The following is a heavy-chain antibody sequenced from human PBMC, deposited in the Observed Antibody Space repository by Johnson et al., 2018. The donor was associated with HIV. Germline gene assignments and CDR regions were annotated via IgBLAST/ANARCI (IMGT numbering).Heavy chain of an antibody. V-gene: IGHV3-11*04. Sequence: QVQLVESGGGLVQPGGSLRLSCAASGFTFSDYYMSWIRQAPGKGLEWVSYISSSGSTIYYADPVKGRFTISRDNAKNSLYLQLNSLRVEDTAVYYCARDGLHQLIDYGDYADRVWAVGATTAFDIWGQGTLVTVSS. D-gene: IGHD4-17*01. J-gene: IGHJ3*02. CDR1: GFTFSDYY. CDR2: ISSSGSTI. CDR3: ARDGLHQLIDYGDYADRVWAVGATTAFDI.